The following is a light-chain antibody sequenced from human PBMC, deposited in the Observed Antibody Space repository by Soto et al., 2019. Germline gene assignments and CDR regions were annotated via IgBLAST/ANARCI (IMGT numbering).Light chain of an antibody. CDR3: SSYSSTSTPYV. CDR2: DVT. J-gene: IGLJ1*01. V-gene: IGLV2-14*01. CDR1: TSDVGGYNF. Sequence: QSALTQPASVSGSPGQSITISCTGTTSDVGGYNFVSWYQQYPGRAPKVMIFDVTYRPSGVSNRFSGSKSGNTASLTISGLRAEDEADYYCSSYSSTSTPYVLGTGTKLTVL.